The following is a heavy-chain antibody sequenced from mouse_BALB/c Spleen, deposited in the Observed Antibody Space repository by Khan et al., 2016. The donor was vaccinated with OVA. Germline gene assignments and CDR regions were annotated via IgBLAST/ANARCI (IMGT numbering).Heavy chain of an antibody. D-gene: IGHD1-3*01. CDR3: ARLEDI. CDR1: GFSFTSYG. Sequence: QVQLKQSGPGLVAPSQSLSITCTVSGFSFTSYGVHWCRQPPGKGLEWRGVILAGGSTNYNSASLSRLSISKDNSKSQVFLKMNSLQTDDTAIYYCARLEDIWGQGTTLTVSS. J-gene: IGHJ2*01. CDR2: ILAGGST. V-gene: IGHV2-9*02.